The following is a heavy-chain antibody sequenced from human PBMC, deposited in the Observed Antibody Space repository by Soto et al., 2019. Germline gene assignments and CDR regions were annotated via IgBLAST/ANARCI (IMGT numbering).Heavy chain of an antibody. Sequence: SETLSLTCAITGDSVSSNSAGWSWVRQSPSRGLEWLGRTYYRSKWYYEYAVSVRGRITINPDTSKNQYSLQLNSVTPEDTAVHCCARGGTYSVRFFDYWGQGTLLTVSS. CDR2: TYYRSKWYY. D-gene: IGHD5-12*01. J-gene: IGHJ4*01. CDR3: ARGGTYSVRFFDY. V-gene: IGHV6-1*01. CDR1: GDSVSSNSAG.